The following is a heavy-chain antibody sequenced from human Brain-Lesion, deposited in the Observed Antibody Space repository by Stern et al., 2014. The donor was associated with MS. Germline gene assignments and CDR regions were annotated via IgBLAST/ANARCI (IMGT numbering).Heavy chain of an antibody. CDR1: GGSISSSNW. CDR2: SDHSGST. J-gene: IGHJ4*02. D-gene: IGHD6-13*01. V-gene: IGHV4-4*02. CDR3: ARFPASRPHVFDS. Sequence: VQLEESGPGLVKPSGTLSLTCAVSGGSISSSNWWSWVRQSPGKGLEWIGESDHSGSTIYNPSLKRRVTVSVDKSKKRFSLNLRSVPAADTAVYFCARFPASRPHVFDSWGQGTLVTVSS.